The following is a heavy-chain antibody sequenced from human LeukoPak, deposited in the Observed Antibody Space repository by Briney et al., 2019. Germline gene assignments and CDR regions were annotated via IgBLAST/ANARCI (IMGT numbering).Heavy chain of an antibody. CDR3: ARHWGYFDY. J-gene: IGHJ4*02. Sequence: GGSLRLSCAASGFTFSSHYMTWVRQAPGKGLEWVSYISSSSSTIYYADSVKGRFTISRDNAKNSLYLQMNSLRAEDTAVYYCARHWGYFDYWGQGTLVTVSS. CDR1: GFTFSSHY. CDR2: ISSSSSTI. D-gene: IGHD7-27*01. V-gene: IGHV3-48*04.